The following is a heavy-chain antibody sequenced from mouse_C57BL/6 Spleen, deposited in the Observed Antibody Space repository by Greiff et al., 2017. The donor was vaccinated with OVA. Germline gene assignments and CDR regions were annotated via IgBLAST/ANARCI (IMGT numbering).Heavy chain of an antibody. J-gene: IGHJ4*01. CDR3: ARCLLLHAMDY. CDR2: IDPSDSET. Sequence: QVQLQQPGAELVRPGSSVKLSCKASGYTFTSYWMHWVKQRPIQGLEWIGNIDPSDSETHYNQKFKDKATLTVDKSSSTAYMPLSSLTSEDSAVYYFARCLLLHAMDYWGQGTSVTVSS. V-gene: IGHV1-52*01. D-gene: IGHD2-1*01. CDR1: GYTFTSYW.